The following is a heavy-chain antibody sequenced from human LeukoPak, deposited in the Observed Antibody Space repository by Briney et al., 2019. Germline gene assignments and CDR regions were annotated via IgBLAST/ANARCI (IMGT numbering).Heavy chain of an antibody. J-gene: IGHJ5*02. CDR3: ARGPRGTIFGVVTKPRGFDP. V-gene: IGHV4-34*01. D-gene: IGHD3-3*01. Sequence: SETLSLTCAVYGGSFSGYYWSWLRQPPGKGLEWFGEINHSGSTNYNPSLKSRVTISVDTFKNQFSLKLSSVTAADTAVYYCARGPRGTIFGVVTKPRGFDPWGQGTLVTVSS. CDR2: INHSGST. CDR1: GGSFSGYY.